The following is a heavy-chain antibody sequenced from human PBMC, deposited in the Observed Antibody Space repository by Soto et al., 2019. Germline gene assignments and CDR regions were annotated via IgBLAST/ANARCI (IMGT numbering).Heavy chain of an antibody. V-gene: IGHV3-23*01. Sequence: GGSLRLSCAASGFTFSSYAMAWVRQAPGKGLEWVSAISGSGGSTYYADSVKGQFTISRDNSKNTLYLQMNSLRAEDTAVYYCAKGLYSGSYFDYWGQGTLVTVSS. J-gene: IGHJ4*02. CDR3: AKGLYSGSYFDY. D-gene: IGHD1-26*01. CDR2: ISGSGGST. CDR1: GFTFSSYA.